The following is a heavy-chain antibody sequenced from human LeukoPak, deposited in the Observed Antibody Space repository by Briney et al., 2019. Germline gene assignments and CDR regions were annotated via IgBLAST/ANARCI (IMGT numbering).Heavy chain of an antibody. D-gene: IGHD3-22*01. CDR3: VKWSVKYYYDSSGYAHYC. Sequence: GGSLRLSCAASGLTFSSYAMSWVRQAPGKGLEWVSAISGSGGSTYYANSVKGRFNISRHNSKNTVYLEMNSLRDGDTAVDYCVKWSVKYYYDSSGYAHYCWGHVTMVTVSS. V-gene: IGHV3-23*01. CDR1: GLTFSSYA. CDR2: ISGSGGST. J-gene: IGHJ4*01.